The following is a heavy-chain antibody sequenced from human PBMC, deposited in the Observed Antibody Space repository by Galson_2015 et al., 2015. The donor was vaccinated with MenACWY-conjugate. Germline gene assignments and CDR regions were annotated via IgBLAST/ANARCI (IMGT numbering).Heavy chain of an antibody. CDR3: ARVGGNYRTTAPFDI. D-gene: IGHD1-7*01. Sequence: SLRLSCAATGFTFSTYWMHWVRQAPGKGLVRVSRINSDGRSTSYADSVKGRFTISRDNAKNTLYLQMNSLRAEDTAVYYCARVGGNYRTTAPFDIWGQGTLVTVSS. J-gene: IGHJ4*02. CDR1: GFTFSTYW. CDR2: INSDGRST. V-gene: IGHV3-74*01.